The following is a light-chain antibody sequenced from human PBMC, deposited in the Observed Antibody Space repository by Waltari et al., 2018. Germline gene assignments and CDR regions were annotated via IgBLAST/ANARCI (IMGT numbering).Light chain of an antibody. V-gene: IGLV1-36*01. Sequence: QSVLTQPPSVSEAPRQRVTISCSGTSSNIGNNAVTWFQQPPGKAPKLLIFSDDLLPSGVSDRFSGSKSGPSASLAISGLQSEDEADYYCASWDDSLNGVVFGGGTKLTVL. CDR2: SDD. CDR3: ASWDDSLNGVV. J-gene: IGLJ2*01. CDR1: SSNIGNNA.